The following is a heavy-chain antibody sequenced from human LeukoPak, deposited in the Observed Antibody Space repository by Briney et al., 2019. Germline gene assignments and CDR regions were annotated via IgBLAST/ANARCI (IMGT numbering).Heavy chain of an antibody. CDR1: GGSISSYY. CDR3: AMTYDFWTGSFDY. J-gene: IGHJ4*02. CDR2: IYYTGST. V-gene: IGHV4-59*01. Sequence: SETLSLTCTVSGGSISSYYWSWIRQPPGKGLEWIGYIYYTGSTNYNSSLKSRVTISVDTSKNQFSLNLSSVTAADTAMYYCAMTYDFWTGSFDYWGQGSLVTVSS. D-gene: IGHD3-3*01.